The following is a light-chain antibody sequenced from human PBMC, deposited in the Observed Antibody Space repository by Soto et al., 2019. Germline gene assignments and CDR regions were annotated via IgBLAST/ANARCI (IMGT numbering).Light chain of an antibody. Sequence: DIQMTQSPSSLSASVGDRVTITCRASQDISVYLARYQQKPPKVPKLLIYSASTLQSGVPSRFSGSGSGTDFTLTISSLQPEDVATDFCQKYTPAPLTFGQGTRLEIK. CDR1: QDISVY. J-gene: IGKJ5*01. V-gene: IGKV1-27*01. CDR2: SAS. CDR3: QKYTPAPLT.